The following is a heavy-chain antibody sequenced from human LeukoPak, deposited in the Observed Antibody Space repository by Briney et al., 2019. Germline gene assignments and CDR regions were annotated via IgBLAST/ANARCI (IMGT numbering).Heavy chain of an antibody. V-gene: IGHV4-30-4*08. D-gene: IGHD2-15*01. CDR2: IYYSGST. J-gene: IGHJ5*02. CDR1: GGSISSGDYY. Sequence: PSQTLSLTCTVSGGSISSGDYYWSWIRQPPGKGLEWIGYIYYSGSTYYNPSLKSRVTISVDTSKNQFSLKLSSVTAADTAVYYCARESDCSGGSCYRGWFDPWGQGTLVTVSS. CDR3: ARESDCSGGSCYRGWFDP.